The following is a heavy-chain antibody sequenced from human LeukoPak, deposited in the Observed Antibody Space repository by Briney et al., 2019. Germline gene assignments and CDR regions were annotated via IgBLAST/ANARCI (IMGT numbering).Heavy chain of an antibody. Sequence: WVSAISGSGGSTYYADSVKGRFTISRDNSKNTLYLQMNSLRAEDTAVYYCAKDHSGSYDYWGQGTLVTVSS. D-gene: IGHD1-26*01. J-gene: IGHJ4*02. CDR2: ISGSGGST. CDR3: AKDHSGSYDY. V-gene: IGHV3-23*01.